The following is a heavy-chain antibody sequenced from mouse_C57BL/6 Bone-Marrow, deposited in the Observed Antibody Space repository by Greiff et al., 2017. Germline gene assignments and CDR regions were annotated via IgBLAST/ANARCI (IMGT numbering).Heavy chain of an antibody. V-gene: IGHV1-81*01. Sequence: QVQLQQSGAELARPGASVKLSCKASGYTFTSYGISWVKQRTGQGLEWIGEIYPRSGNTYYNEKFKGKATLTADKSSSTAYMELRSLTSEDSAVYFCARLLLDYGGQGTTLTVSS. CDR2: IYPRSGNT. J-gene: IGHJ2*01. D-gene: IGHD2-1*01. CDR1: GYTFTSYG. CDR3: ARLLLDY.